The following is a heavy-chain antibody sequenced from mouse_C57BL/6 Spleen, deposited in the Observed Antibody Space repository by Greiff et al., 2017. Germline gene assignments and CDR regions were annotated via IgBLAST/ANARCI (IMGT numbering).Heavy chain of an antibody. CDR2: IHPNRGST. J-gene: IGHJ4*01. Sequence: VQLQQPGAELVKPGASVKLSCKASGYTFTSYWMPWVKQRPGQGLEWIGMIHPNRGSTNYDEKFKSKATLTVDTSSNTAYMQLSSLTSEDSAVYYCARDAIDNSDAMDYWGQGTSVTVSS. D-gene: IGHD1-3*01. CDR3: ARDAIDNSDAMDY. CDR1: GYTFTSYW. V-gene: IGHV1-64*01.